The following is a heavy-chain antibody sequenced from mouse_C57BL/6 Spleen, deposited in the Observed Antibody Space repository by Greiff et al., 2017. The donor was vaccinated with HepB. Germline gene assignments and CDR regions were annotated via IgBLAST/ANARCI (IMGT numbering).Heavy chain of an antibody. CDR2: IYPGSGNT. CDR3: ARGGAY. CDR1: GYTFPDDY. Sequence: QVQLQQSGAELVRPGASVKLSCKASGYTFPDDYINWVKQRPGQGLEWIARIYPGSGNTYYNEKFKGKATLTAEKSSSTAYMQLSSLTSGDSAVYFCARGGAYWGQGTLVTVSA. J-gene: IGHJ3*01. V-gene: IGHV1-76*01.